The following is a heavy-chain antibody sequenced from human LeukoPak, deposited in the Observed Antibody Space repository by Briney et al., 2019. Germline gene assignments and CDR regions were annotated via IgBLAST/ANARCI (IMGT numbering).Heavy chain of an antibody. Sequence: GGSLRLSCAASGFTFSSYAMSWVRQAPGKGLEWVSAISGSGGSTYYADSVKGRFTISRDNSKNTLYLQMNSLRAEDTAVYYCXXXXXIAVAGTGHYFDYWGQGTLVTVSS. J-gene: IGHJ4*02. CDR2: ISGSGGST. CDR3: XXXXXIAVAGTGHYFDY. D-gene: IGHD6-19*01. V-gene: IGHV3-23*01. CDR1: GFTFSSYA.